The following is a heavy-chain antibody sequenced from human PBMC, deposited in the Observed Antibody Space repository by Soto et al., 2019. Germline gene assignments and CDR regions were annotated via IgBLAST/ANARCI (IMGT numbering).Heavy chain of an antibody. CDR1: GGSISSGDYY. CDR3: ARAYYYDSSGYYYYFDY. Sequence: TSETLSLTCTVSGGSISSGDYYWSWIRQPPGKGLEWIGYIYYSGSTYYNPSLKSRVTISVDTSKNQFSLKLSSVTAADTAVYYCARAYYYDSSGYYYYFDYWGQGTLVTVSS. V-gene: IGHV4-30-4*01. J-gene: IGHJ4*02. CDR2: IYYSGST. D-gene: IGHD3-22*01.